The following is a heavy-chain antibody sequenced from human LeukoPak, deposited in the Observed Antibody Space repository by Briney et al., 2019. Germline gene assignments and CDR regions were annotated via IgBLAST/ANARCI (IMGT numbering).Heavy chain of an antibody. CDR3: AKEYYDILTGWAVVAAAVDY. D-gene: IGHD3-9*01. Sequence: GRSLRLSCAASGFTFSSYGMHWVRQAPGKGLEWVAVISYDGSNKYYADSVKGRFTISRDNSKNTLYLQMNSLRAEDTAGYYCAKEYYDILTGWAVVAAAVDYWGQGTLVTVSS. V-gene: IGHV3-30*18. CDR1: GFTFSSYG. J-gene: IGHJ4*02. CDR2: ISYDGSNK.